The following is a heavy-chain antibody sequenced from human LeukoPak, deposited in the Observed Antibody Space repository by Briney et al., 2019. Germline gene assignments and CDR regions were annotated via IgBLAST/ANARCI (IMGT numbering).Heavy chain of an antibody. V-gene: IGHV1-2*06. CDR1: GYTFTGYY. J-gene: IGHJ4*02. D-gene: IGHD2-8*01. CDR2: INPNSGGT. CDR3: AVLMVYARGVDY. Sequence: ASVKVSCKAPGYTFTGYYMHWVRQAPGQGLEWMGRINPNSGGTNYAQKFQGRVTMTRDTSISTAYMELSRLRSDDTAVYYCAVLMVYARGVDYWGQGTLVTVSS.